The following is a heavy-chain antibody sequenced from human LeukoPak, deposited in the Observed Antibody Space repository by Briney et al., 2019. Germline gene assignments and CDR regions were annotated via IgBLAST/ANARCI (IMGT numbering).Heavy chain of an antibody. CDR3: ARDPSGWSGYLNWFDP. J-gene: IGHJ5*02. D-gene: IGHD3-3*01. CDR2: INHSGST. V-gene: IGHV4-34*01. CDR1: GGSFSGYY. Sequence: SETLSLTCAVYGGSFSGYYWSWIRQPPGKGLEWIGEINHSGSTNYNPSLKSRVTISVDTSKNQSSLKLSSVTAADTAVYYCARDPSGWSGYLNWFDPWGQGTLVTVSS.